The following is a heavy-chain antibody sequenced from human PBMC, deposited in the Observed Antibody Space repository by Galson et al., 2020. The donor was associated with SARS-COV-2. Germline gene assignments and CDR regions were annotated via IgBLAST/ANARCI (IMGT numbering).Heavy chain of an antibody. V-gene: IGHV4-59*08. Sequence: SETLSLTCTVSGVSISTYYWTWIRQPPGKGLEWIGYMYYSGSTNYNPSLTSRVTISVDTSKNQLSLKLSSVTAADTAVYYCARLGCSSISCSSMDVWGQGTTVTVSS. CDR2: MYYSGST. J-gene: IGHJ6*02. CDR1: GVSISTYY. CDR3: ARLGCSSISCSSMDV. D-gene: IGHD2-2*01.